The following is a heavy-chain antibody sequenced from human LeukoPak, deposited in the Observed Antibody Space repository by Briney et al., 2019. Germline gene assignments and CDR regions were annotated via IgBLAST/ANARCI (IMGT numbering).Heavy chain of an antibody. V-gene: IGHV4-59*01. CDR3: SGISWWNGWAVEG. J-gene: IGHJ4*02. D-gene: IGHD1-1*01. CDR2: IHYSGRP. Sequence: PSETLSLTCTGASGSITSYYWSSLRQPPGKGLEWIGYIHYSGRPDYNPSLKSRVTISEGTTKNQFSLKLSSGMTADAAVVYCSGISWWNGWAVEGWAQGTLVTVSS. CDR1: SGSITSYY.